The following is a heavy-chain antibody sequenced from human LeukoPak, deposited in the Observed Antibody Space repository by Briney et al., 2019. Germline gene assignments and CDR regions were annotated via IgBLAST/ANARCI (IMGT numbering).Heavy chain of an antibody. V-gene: IGHV3-30*03. J-gene: IGHJ6*03. D-gene: IGHD3-22*01. CDR1: RFTLSNAW. CDR2: ISYDGSNK. Sequence: GGSLRLSCAASRFTLSNAWMNWVRQAPGKGLEWVAVISYDGSNKYYADSVKGRFTISRDNSKNTLYLQMNSLRAEDTAVYYCASYYYDSSAPPRSYYYMDVWGKGTTVTVSS. CDR3: ASYYYDSSAPPRSYYYMDV.